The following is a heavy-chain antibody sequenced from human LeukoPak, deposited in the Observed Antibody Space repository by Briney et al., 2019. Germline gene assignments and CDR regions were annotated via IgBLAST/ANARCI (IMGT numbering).Heavy chain of an antibody. D-gene: IGHD2-15*01. CDR1: RFTFSSYS. CDR2: ISSSGSTI. Sequence: GGSLRLSCAASRFTFSSYSMNWVRQAPGKGLEWVSYISSSGSTIYYADSVKGRFTISRDNAKNSLYLEMNSLRAEDTAVYYCARVPLYCSDGNCYVNYYYYYMDVWGKGTTVTVSS. V-gene: IGHV3-48*04. CDR3: ARVPLYCSDGNCYVNYYYYYMDV. J-gene: IGHJ6*03.